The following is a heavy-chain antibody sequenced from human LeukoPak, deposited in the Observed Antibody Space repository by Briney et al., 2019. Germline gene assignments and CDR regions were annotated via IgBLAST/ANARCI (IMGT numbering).Heavy chain of an antibody. D-gene: IGHD4-17*01. Sequence: GGSLRLSCAASGFSGYAMSWVRLAPGKGLEWVSAISGSGGSTYYADSVKGRFTISRDSSKNTLYLQMNSLRAEDTAVYYCAKNDYGDYVGTFDYWGQGTLVTVSS. CDR2: ISGSGGST. J-gene: IGHJ4*02. CDR3: AKNDYGDYVGTFDY. V-gene: IGHV3-23*01. CDR1: GFSGYA.